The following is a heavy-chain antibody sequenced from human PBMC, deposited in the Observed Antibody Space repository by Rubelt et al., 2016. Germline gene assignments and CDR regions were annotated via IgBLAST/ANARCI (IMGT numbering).Heavy chain of an antibody. D-gene: IGHD3-9*01. CDR2: TDLNGGT. J-gene: IGHJ4*02. Sequence: QVQLHQWGAGLLKPSETLSLTCTVSGGSFTGHYWIWVRQPPGKGLEWIGETDLNGGTNYAPSLMVRVSISLDTSDKQFSLKLNSVTAADTAVYYCARGFRTDWPVGPDWGQGTLVTVSS. CDR3: ARGFRTDWPVGPD. CDR1: GGSFTGHY. V-gene: IGHV4-34*01.